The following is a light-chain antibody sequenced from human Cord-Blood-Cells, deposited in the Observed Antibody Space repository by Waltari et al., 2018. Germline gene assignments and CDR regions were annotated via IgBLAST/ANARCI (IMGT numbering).Light chain of an antibody. CDR1: QSVSSSY. V-gene: IGKV3-20*01. CDR3: QQYGSSPYT. CDR2: GAS. Sequence: EIALTQSPGTLSLSPGERATLSCRASQSVSSSYLAWYQQKPGQAPRLLISGASSRATGIPDRFSGSGSGTDFTLTISRLEPEDFAVYYCQQYGSSPYTFGQGTKLEIK. J-gene: IGKJ2*01.